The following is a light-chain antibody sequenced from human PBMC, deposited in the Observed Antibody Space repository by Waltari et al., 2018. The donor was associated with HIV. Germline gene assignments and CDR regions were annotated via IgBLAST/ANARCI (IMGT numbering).Light chain of an antibody. CDR1: ETLSNNY. CDR3: QQYSFTPLT. J-gene: IGKJ4*01. CDR2: AAS. Sequence: EIVSPQSPATLSLSPGHRATLSCRASETLSNNYVAWYQQKPGQAPRLLISAASSRATGIPGRFSGSGSGTQFTLTITGLEPEDSAVYFCQQYSFTPLTFGGGTKVEIK. V-gene: IGKV3-20*01.